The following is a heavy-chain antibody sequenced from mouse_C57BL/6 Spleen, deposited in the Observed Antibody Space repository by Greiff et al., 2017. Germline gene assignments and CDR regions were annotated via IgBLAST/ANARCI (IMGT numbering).Heavy chain of an antibody. CDR2: IDPEDGDT. CDR3: TTYDAGGWFAY. V-gene: IGHV14-1*01. Sequence: EVQLQQSGAELVRPGASVKLSCTASGFNIQDYYMHWVKQRPEQGLEWIGRIDPEDGDTEYAPKFQGKATMTADTSSNTAYLQLSSLTSEDTAVYYCTTYDAGGWFAYWGQGTLVTVSA. D-gene: IGHD2-12*01. J-gene: IGHJ3*01. CDR1: GFNIQDYY.